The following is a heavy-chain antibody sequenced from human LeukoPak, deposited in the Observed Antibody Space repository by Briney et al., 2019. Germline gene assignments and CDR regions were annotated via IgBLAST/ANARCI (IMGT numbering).Heavy chain of an antibody. J-gene: IGHJ5*02. CDR1: RGSFSGYY. V-gene: IGHV4-34*01. CDR3: ARAPYYGSGRQLSNWFDP. Sequence: SETLSLTCVVYRGSFSGYYWSWIRQPPGQGLEWIGEINHSGRINYNPSLKSRVTISVDTSKNQFALKLSSVTAADTAVYYRARAPYYGSGRQLSNWFDPWGQGTLVAVSS. CDR2: INHSGRI. D-gene: IGHD3-10*01.